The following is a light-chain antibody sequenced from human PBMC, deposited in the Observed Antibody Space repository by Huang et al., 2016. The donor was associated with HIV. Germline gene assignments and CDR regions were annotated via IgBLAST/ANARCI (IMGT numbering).Light chain of an antibody. CDR1: QSLMHIDGKTY. CDR2: EVS. CDR3: MQAIQLPHT. J-gene: IGKJ4*01. Sequence: DIVMTQTPLSLSVTPGQPASISCKSSQSLMHIDGKTYLYWDLQKPGQSPQLLIYEVSHRVYGVPDRFSGSGSGTDFTLKISRVEAEDFGVYYCMQAIQLPHTFGGGTKVDIK. V-gene: IGKV2-29*02.